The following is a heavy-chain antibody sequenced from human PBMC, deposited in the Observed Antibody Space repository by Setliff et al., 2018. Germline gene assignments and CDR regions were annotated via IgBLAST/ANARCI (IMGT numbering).Heavy chain of an antibody. Sequence: SETLSLTCTVSGGSISSYYWSWIRQPAGKGLEWIGHIYIGGSINYNPSLKSRLTISRDTSKNQVSLKLNSVTAADMAVYYCAREQWLDPPGYYYMDVWAKGTTVTVSS. J-gene: IGHJ6*03. D-gene: IGHD6-19*01. V-gene: IGHV4-4*07. CDR3: AREQWLDPPGYYYMDV. CDR2: IYIGGSI. CDR1: GGSISSYY.